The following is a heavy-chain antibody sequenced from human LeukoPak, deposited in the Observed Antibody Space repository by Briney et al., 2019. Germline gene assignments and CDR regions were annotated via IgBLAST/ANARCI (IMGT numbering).Heavy chain of an antibody. CDR2: IYHSGST. V-gene: IGHV4-38-2*01. CDR1: AFTFNSYA. D-gene: IGHD4-17*01. CDR3: ASTRSPGDYGFDY. J-gene: IGHJ4*02. Sequence: KTGGSLSLSCAASAFTFNSYAMIWVRQAPGNGLEWIGSIYHSGSTYYNPSLKSRLTISVDTSKNPFSLKLSSVTAADTAVYYWASTRSPGDYGFDYWGQGTLVTVSS.